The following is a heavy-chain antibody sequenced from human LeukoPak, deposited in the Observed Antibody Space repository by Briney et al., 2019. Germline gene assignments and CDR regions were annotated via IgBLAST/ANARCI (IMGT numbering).Heavy chain of an antibody. Sequence: QPGGSLRLSCAASRFTFSSYAMSWVRQTPGKGLEWVSAISGGGGTTYYADSVKGRFTISRDNSKNMLYLQMNSLRAEDAAVYYCAKEEGYIYGLLDYWGQGILVTVSS. D-gene: IGHD5-18*01. CDR3: AKEEGYIYGLLDY. V-gene: IGHV3-23*01. CDR1: RFTFSSYA. J-gene: IGHJ4*02. CDR2: ISGGGGTT.